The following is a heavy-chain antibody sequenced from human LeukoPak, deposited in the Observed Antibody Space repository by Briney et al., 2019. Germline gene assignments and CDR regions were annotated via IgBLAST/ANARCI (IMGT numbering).Heavy chain of an antibody. CDR2: IYSGGST. CDR1: GFTVSSNY. CDR3: ALDRKGYYGSGSDVY. V-gene: IGHV3-66*01. D-gene: IGHD3-10*01. J-gene: IGHJ4*02. Sequence: GGSLRLSCAASGFTVSSNYMSWVGQAPGRGLEWVSVIYSGGSTYYADYVKGRFTISRDNPKTTLYLQLTTLGPEDTAVYYCALDRKGYYGSGSDVYRGQPTLGPVS.